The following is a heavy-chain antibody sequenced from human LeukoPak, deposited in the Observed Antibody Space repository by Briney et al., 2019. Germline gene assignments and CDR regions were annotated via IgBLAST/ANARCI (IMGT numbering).Heavy chain of an antibody. CDR3: ARMGSTDAFDI. V-gene: IGHV3-53*01. J-gene: IGHJ3*02. D-gene: IGHD3-10*01. Sequence: GGSLRLSCAASGFTVSSNYMSWVRQAPGKGLEWVSVIYSGGSTYYADSVKGRFTISRDNSKNTLYLQMNSLRAEDTAVYYCARMGSTDAFDIWGQGTMVTVSS. CDR2: IYSGGST. CDR1: GFTVSSNY.